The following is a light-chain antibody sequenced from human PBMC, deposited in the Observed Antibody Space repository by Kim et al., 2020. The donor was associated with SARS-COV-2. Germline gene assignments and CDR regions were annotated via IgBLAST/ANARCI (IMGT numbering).Light chain of an antibody. CDR1: SNNVGNQG. V-gene: IGLV10-54*04. Sequence: QAGLTQPPSVSKGLRQTATLTCTGNSNNVGNQGAAWLQQHQGHPPKLLSYRNNNRPSGISERFSASRSGSTASLTITGLQPEDEADYYCSAWDTSLNGCVFGGGTQLTVL. CDR2: RNN. CDR3: SAWDTSLNGCV. J-gene: IGLJ3*02.